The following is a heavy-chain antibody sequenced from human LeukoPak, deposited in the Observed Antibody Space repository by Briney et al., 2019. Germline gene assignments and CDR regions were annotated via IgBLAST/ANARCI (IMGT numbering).Heavy chain of an antibody. V-gene: IGHV4-59*01. Sequence: SETLSLTCTVSGGSISDDYWGWLRQPPGEGLEWIAYIHYSGTTNYNPSLRSRVTISIDTSKKQFSLKVSSVTAADTAVYYCARGAGWYNYWGQGTLVTVSS. D-gene: IGHD6-19*01. CDR2: IHYSGTT. CDR3: ARGAGWYNY. CDR1: GGSISDDY. J-gene: IGHJ4*02.